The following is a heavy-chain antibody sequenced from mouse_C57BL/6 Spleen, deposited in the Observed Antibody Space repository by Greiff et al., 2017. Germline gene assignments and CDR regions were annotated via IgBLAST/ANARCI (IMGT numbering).Heavy chain of an antibody. V-gene: IGHV5-9*01. CDR2: ISGGGGNT. J-gene: IGHJ1*03. D-gene: IGHD1-1*01. Sequence: EVQVVESGGGLVKPGGSLKLSCAASGFTFSSYTMSWVRQTPEKRLEWVATISGGGGNTYYPDSVKGRFTISRDNAKNTLYLQMSSLRSEDTALYYCARHRTTVGYFDVWGTGTTVTVSS. CDR1: GFTFSSYT. CDR3: ARHRTTVGYFDV.